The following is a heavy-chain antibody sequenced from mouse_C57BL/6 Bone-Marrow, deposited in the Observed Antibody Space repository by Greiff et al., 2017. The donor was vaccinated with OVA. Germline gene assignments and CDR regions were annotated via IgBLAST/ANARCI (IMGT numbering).Heavy chain of an antibody. CDR2: INPSSGYT. J-gene: IGHJ2*01. CDR1: GYTFTSYT. V-gene: IGHV1-4*01. CDR3: ATALYYFDY. Sequence: VQVVESGAELARPGASVKMSCKASGYTFTSYTMHWVKQRPGQGLEWIGYINPSSGYTKYNQKFKDKATLTADKSSSTAYMQLSSLTSEDSAVYYCATALYYFDYWGQGTTLTVSS. D-gene: IGHD1-2*01.